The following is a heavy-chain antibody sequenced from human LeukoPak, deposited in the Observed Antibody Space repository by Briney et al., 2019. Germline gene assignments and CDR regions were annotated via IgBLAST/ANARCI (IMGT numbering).Heavy chain of an antibody. V-gene: IGHV4-31*03. CDR3: ARGNSYGANFDY. CDR1: GGSISSGGYY. CDR2: IYYSGST. D-gene: IGHD5-18*01. Sequence: TLSLTCTVSGGSISSGGYYWSWIRQHPGKGLEWIGYIYYSGSTYYNPSLKSRVTISVDTSKNQFSLKLSSVTAADTAVYYCARGNSYGANFDYWGQGTLVTVSS. J-gene: IGHJ4*02.